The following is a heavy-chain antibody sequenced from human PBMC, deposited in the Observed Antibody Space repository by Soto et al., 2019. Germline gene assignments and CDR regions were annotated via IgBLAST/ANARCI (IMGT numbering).Heavy chain of an antibody. D-gene: IGHD3-22*01. CDR1: GGSVSSGRYY. V-gene: IGHV4-61*01. CDR3: ARDYRHYYDSSVSYFDY. CDR2: IYYSGST. J-gene: IGHJ4*02. Sequence: SETLSLTCTVSGGSVSSGRYYWSWIRQPPGQGLEWIGYIYYSGSTNYNPSLKSRVTISVDTSKNQFSLKLSSVTAADTAVYYCARDYRHYYDSSVSYFDYWGQGTLVTVSS.